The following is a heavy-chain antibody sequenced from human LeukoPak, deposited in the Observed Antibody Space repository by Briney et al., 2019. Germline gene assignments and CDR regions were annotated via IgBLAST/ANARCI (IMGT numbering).Heavy chain of an antibody. V-gene: IGHV1-69*13. J-gene: IGHJ4*02. CDR1: GGTFSSYA. CDR2: IIPIFGTA. D-gene: IGHD3-22*01. CDR3: ARVGSYYDSSGYQPLSGFDY. Sequence: SVKVSCKASGGTFSSYAISWVRQAPGQGLEWMGGIIPIFGTANYAQKFQGRVTITADESTSTAYMELGSLRSEDTAVYYCARVGSYYDSSGYQPLSGFDYWGQGTLVTVSS.